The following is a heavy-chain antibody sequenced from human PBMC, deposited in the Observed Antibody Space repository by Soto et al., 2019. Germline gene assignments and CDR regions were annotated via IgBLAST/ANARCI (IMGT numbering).Heavy chain of an antibody. D-gene: IGHD3-10*01. CDR3: ARSVRPLRWFDS. Sequence: EVQMLESGGGLVQPGGSLRLSCAASGFPFSAFAMNWVRQAPGKGLEWVAGIGGSGASIYYADSVKGRFTISRDNFMNALYLQMNNLRAEGTAVYYCARSVRPLRWFDSWGQGTLVTVSS. V-gene: IGHV3-23*01. CDR1: GFPFSAFA. CDR2: IGGSGASI. J-gene: IGHJ5*01.